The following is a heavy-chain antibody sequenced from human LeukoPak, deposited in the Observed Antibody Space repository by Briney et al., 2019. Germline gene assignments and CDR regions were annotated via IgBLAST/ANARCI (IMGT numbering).Heavy chain of an antibody. CDR3: ARGGSYLSAFDI. Sequence: GGSLRLSCAASGFTFSSYGMSWVRQAPGKGLEWVSIICSGGSTFYADSVKGRFTISRDNSKNTLYLQMNSLRAEDTAVYYCARGGSYLSAFDIWGQGTMVTVSS. CDR1: GFTFSSYG. D-gene: IGHD1-26*01. V-gene: IGHV3-53*01. J-gene: IGHJ3*02. CDR2: ICSGGST.